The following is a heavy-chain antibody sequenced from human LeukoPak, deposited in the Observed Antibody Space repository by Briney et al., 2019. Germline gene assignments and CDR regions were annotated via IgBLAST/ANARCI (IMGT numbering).Heavy chain of an antibody. D-gene: IGHD1-26*01. CDR3: AKGSGSSGRGIGY. J-gene: IGHJ4*02. V-gene: IGHV3-30*02. CDR2: IQNRENAK. CDR1: GFDFATYG. Sequence: PGGSLRLSCATSGFDFATYGMHWVRQAPGKGLEWVAFIQNRENAKSYADSVRGRFSIFRDDSKNTLYLQLSSLRAEDTAVYYCAKGSGSSGRGIGYWGQGTLVTVSS.